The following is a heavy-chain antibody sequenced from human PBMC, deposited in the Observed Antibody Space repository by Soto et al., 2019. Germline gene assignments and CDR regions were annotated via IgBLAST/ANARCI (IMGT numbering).Heavy chain of an antibody. CDR1: GXTFINHA. Sequence: LRLSGAGSGXTFINHAMNWVRQAPGKGLEWATGITGNGETTNYADSVKGRFTISRDNSKNTLYLQMNSLRAEDTAVYYCAKVDCGSSGCRLIDYWGQGTLVTVSS. J-gene: IGHJ4*02. V-gene: IGHV3-23*01. CDR2: ITGNGETT. D-gene: IGHD2-2*01. CDR3: AKVDCGSSGCRLIDY.